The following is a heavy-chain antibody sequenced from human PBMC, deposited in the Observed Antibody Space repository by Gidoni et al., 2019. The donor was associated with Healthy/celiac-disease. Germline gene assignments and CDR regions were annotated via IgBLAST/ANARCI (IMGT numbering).Heavy chain of an antibody. D-gene: IGHD4-17*01. J-gene: IGHJ4*02. CDR3: ARPTTTVTTPFDY. CDR1: GFTFSSYS. Sequence: VQLVASGGGLVTPGGSLRLSCAASGFTFSSYSMIWVRQSPGKGLGWVSSISSSISYIYYADSVKCRFTISRDNAKNSLYLQMNSLRAEDTAVYYCARPTTTVTTPFDYWGQGTLVTVSS. CDR2: ISSSISYI. V-gene: IGHV3-21*01.